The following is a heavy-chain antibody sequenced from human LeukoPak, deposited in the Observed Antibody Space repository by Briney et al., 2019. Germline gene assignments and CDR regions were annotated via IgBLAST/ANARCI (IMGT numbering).Heavy chain of an antibody. V-gene: IGHV3-23*01. Sequence: GGSLRLSCAASGFTFSSYAMSWVRQAPGKGLEWVSAISGSGGSTYYADSVKGRFTISRDSSKNTLYLQMNSLRAEDTAVYYCANAEYVWGTFYYFDYWGQGTLVTVSS. CDR1: GFTFSSYA. CDR3: ANAEYVWGTFYYFDY. J-gene: IGHJ4*02. CDR2: ISGSGGST. D-gene: IGHD3-16*01.